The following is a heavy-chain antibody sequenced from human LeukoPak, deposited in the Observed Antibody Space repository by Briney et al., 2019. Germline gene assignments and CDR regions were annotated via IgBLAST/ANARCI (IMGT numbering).Heavy chain of an antibody. J-gene: IGHJ6*02. V-gene: IGHV3-11*01. CDR3: ARSGPLGSYYYGMDV. CDR2: ISSSGSTI. D-gene: IGHD1-26*01. Sequence: GGSLRLSCAASGCTFSDYYMSWIRQAPGKGLEWVAYISSSGSTIYYADSVKGRFTISRDNAKNSLYLQMNSLRTEDTAVYYCARSGPLGSYYYGMDVWGQGTTVTVSS. CDR1: GCTFSDYY.